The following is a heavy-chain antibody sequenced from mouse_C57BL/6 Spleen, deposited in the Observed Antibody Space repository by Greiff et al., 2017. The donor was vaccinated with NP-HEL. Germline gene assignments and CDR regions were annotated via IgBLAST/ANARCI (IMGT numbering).Heavy chain of an antibody. CDR3: ARRRITTVVAPYFDV. V-gene: IGHV1-52*01. D-gene: IGHD1-1*01. CDR1: GYTFTSYW. Sequence: QVQLQQPGAELVRPGSSVKLSCKASGYTFTSYWMHWVKQRPIQGLEWIGNIDPSDSETHYNQKFKDKATLTVDKSSSTAYMQLSSLTSEDSAVYYCARRRITTVVAPYFDVWGTGTTVTVSS. J-gene: IGHJ1*03. CDR2: IDPSDSET.